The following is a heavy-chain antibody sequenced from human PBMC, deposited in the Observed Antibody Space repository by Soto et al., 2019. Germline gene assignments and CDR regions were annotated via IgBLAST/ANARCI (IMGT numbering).Heavy chain of an antibody. D-gene: IGHD6-13*01. CDR2: IWYDGSNK. J-gene: IGHJ4*02. Sequence: GESLILSCAASACTFSSYGMHWVRQAPGNGLEWVAVIWYDGSNKYYADSVKGRFTISRDNSKSTLYLQMNSLRAEDTAVYYCVRDTYNRSWFYDYSGQRTLVTVSA. CDR1: ACTFSSYG. CDR3: VRDTYNRSWFYDY. V-gene: IGHV3-33*01.